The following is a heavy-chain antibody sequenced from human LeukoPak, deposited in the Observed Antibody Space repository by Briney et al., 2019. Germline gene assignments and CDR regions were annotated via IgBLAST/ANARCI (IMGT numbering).Heavy chain of an antibody. CDR1: GFTFSSYW. D-gene: IGHD3-10*01. V-gene: IGHV3-74*01. CDR3: ARANYYGSGRAAFDI. Sequence: GGSLRLSCAASGFTFSSYWMHWVRQAPGRGLVWVSRINSDGSSTSYADFVKGRFTISRDNAKNTLYLQMNSLRAEDTAVYYCARANYYGSGRAAFDIWGQGTMVTVSS. J-gene: IGHJ3*02. CDR2: INSDGSST.